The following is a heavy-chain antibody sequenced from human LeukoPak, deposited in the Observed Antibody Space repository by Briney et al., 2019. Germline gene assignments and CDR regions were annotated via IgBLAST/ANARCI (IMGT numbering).Heavy chain of an antibody. CDR1: GFTFSTYA. V-gene: IGHV3-48*01. D-gene: IGHD4-23*01. CDR2: ISTSSSSI. CDR3: ASPTTVVY. Sequence: GGSLRLSCAASGFTFSTYAMNWVRQAPGKGLEWVSYISTSSSSIYYADSVKGRFTISRDNAKNSLYLQMNSLRAEDTAVYYCASPTTVVYWGQGTLVTVSS. J-gene: IGHJ4*02.